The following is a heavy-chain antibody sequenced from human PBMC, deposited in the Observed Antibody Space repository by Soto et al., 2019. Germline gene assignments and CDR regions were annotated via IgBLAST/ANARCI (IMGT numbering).Heavy chain of an antibody. CDR1: GGSFSGYY. V-gene: IGHV4-34*01. CDR3: ARGFDT. CDR2: INHSGST. Sequence: QVQLQQWGAGLLKPSETLSLTCAVYGGSFSGYYWSWIRQPPGKGLEWIGEINHSGSTNYNPSLKSRVTISVDTSNNQFSLKLSSVTAADAAVYYCARGFDTWGHVSLVTVSS. J-gene: IGHJ4*01.